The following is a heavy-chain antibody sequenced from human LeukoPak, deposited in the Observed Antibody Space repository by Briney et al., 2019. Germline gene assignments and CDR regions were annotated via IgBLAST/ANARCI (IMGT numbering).Heavy chain of an antibody. CDR1: GGSISSYY. CDR3: AGGGDNSGYDRFDY. Sequence: NPSETLSLTCTVSGGSISSYYWSWIRQPPGKGLEWIGYIYYRGDTGYNPSLKSRVTMSADSSKKQFSLKLSSVTAADTAVYYCAGGGDNSGYDRFDYWGLGTLVTVSS. V-gene: IGHV4-59*01. D-gene: IGHD3-22*01. CDR2: IYYRGDT. J-gene: IGHJ4*02.